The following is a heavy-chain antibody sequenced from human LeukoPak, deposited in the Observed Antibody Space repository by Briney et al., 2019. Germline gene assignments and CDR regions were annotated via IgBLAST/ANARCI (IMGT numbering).Heavy chain of an antibody. CDR3: ARGAKMATRGFDY. CDR1: GGSISSGGYY. J-gene: IGHJ4*02. D-gene: IGHD5-24*01. CDR2: IYNSGRT. Sequence: SQTLSLTCTVSGGSISSGGYYWNWIRQHPGKGLGWIGYIYNSGRTHTKPSLKSRVTISVDTSENQLSLKLRYVTPADTAVYYCARGAKMATRGFDYWGQGTLVTVSS. V-gene: IGHV4-31*03.